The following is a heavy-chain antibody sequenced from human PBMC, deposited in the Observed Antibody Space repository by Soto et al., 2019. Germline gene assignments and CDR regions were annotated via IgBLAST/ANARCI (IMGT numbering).Heavy chain of an antibody. CDR2: IYYSGST. CDR3: ARRGCSSAGCPYYFDY. J-gene: IGHJ4*02. V-gene: IGHV4-59*01. CDR1: GGSISNYY. Sequence: QVQLQESGPGLVRPSETLSLTCTVSGGSISNYYWSWIRQPPGQGLEWIGYIYYSGSTNYNPSLQIRVTISVDTSKNQFSLKLNSVTAADTAVYYCARRGCSSAGCPYYFDYWGQGTLVTVSS. D-gene: IGHD2-2*01.